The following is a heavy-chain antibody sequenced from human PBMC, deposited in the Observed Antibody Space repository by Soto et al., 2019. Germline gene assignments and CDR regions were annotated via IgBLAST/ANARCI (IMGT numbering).Heavy chain of an antibody. J-gene: IGHJ6*02. V-gene: IGHV4-59*01. CDR3: ARGDRGYYDFWSGPSYYHGMDV. CDR2: IYYSGST. CDR1: GGSISSYY. D-gene: IGHD3-3*01. Sequence: SETLSLTCTVSGGSISSYYGSWIRQPPGKGLEWIGYIYYSGSTNYNPSLKSRVTISVDTSKNQFSLKLSSVTAADTAVYYCARGDRGYYDFWSGPSYYHGMDVWGQGTTVTVSS.